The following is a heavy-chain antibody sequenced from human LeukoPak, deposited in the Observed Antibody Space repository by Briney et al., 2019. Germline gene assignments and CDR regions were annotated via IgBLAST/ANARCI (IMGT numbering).Heavy chain of an antibody. J-gene: IGHJ5*02. CDR3: ARDKPWGTIFVPNWFDP. CDR1: GGTFSSYA. CDR2: IIPIFGTA. D-gene: IGHD3-3*01. Sequence: ASVKVSCKASGGTFSSYAISWVRQAPGQGLEWMGGIIPIFGTANYAQKFQGRVTITADESTSTAYMELSSLRSEDTAVYYCARDKPWGTIFVPNWFDPWGQGTLVTVSS. V-gene: IGHV1-69*13.